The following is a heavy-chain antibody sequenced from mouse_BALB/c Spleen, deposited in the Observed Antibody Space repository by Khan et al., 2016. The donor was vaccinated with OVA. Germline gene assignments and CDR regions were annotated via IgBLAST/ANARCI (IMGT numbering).Heavy chain of an antibody. V-gene: IGHV9-2-1*01. J-gene: IGHJ2*01. CDR3: ARDRYDYFDY. Sequence: QIQLVQSGPELKKPGETVKISCKASGYTFTDYSMHWVKQAPGKGLKWMGWINTETGEPTYADDFKGRFAFSLETSANTAYLQIHNLKNEDTATYFCARDRYDYFDYWGQGTTLTVSS. D-gene: IGHD2-14*01. CDR1: GYTFTDYS. CDR2: INTETGEP.